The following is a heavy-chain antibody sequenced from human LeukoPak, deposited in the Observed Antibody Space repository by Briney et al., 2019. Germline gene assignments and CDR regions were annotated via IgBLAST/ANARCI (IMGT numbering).Heavy chain of an antibody. CDR2: IYPDDSDT. CDR3: ARHVHGGYYDGMDV. CDR1: DYSFTNYW. V-gene: IGHV5-51*01. Sequence: GESLKISCKGSDYSFTNYWIGWVRQMPGKGLEWMGVIYPDDSDTRYSPSFRGHVTISADKSISTAYLQWSSLKDSDTGMYYCARHVHGGYYDGMDVWGQGTPVTVSS. D-gene: IGHD3-10*01. J-gene: IGHJ6*02.